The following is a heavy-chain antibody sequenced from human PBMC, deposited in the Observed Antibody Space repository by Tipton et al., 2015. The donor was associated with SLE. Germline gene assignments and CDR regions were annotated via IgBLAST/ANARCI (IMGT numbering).Heavy chain of an antibody. Sequence: TLSLTCTVSGASVSSHYWNWIRQTPGKGLEWIGYIHYNRDTNYHPSLKSRVTISVDTSKNQFSLNLNSVTAADTSVYYCARTSTYYDFWSGSYYYYYYMDVWGKGTTVTVSS. J-gene: IGHJ6*03. CDR1: GASVSSHY. CDR3: ARTSTYYDFWSGSYYYYYYMDV. V-gene: IGHV4-59*02. CDR2: IHYNRDT. D-gene: IGHD3-3*01.